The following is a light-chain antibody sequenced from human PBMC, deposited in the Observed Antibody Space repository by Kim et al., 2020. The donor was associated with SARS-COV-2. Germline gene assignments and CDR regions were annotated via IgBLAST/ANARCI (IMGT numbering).Light chain of an antibody. CDR2: WAS. J-gene: IGKJ2*03. CDR1: QTVLYNSNNKNY. V-gene: IGKV4-1*01. Sequence: RATLNCKSSQTVLYNSNNKNYLAWYKQKPGQAPKLLIYWASIRESGVSDRFSGSGSETDFTLTNSSLQAEDVAVYYCQQYYSTPPSFGKGTKLEI. CDR3: QQYYSTPPS.